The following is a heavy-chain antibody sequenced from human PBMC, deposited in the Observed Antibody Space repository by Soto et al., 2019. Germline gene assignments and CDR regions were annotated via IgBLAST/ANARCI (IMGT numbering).Heavy chain of an antibody. D-gene: IGHD2-2*01. CDR3: GRDLTSNANCIDP. V-gene: IGHV4-31*03. Sequence: SETLSLTCSVSGDPLHIGGYYWTWIRQRPGEGLEWMGYIYYTGKTYYNPSLESRLTMSVDRSKNQFSLKLNSVTATDTAVYYCGRDLTSNANCIDPWGQGTLVTVSS. CDR1: GDPLHIGGYY. J-gene: IGHJ5*02. CDR2: IYYTGKT.